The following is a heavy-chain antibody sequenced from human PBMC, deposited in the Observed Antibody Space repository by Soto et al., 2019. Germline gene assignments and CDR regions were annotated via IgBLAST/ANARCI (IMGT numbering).Heavy chain of an antibody. CDR2: IYYSGST. D-gene: IGHD6-13*01. V-gene: IGHV4-39*01. CDR1: GGSISSSSYY. CDR3: ARKRAGYSRSWHIHYYYYGMDV. Sequence: SETLSLTCTVSGGSISSSSYYWGWIRQPPGKGLEWIGSIYYSGSTYYNPSLKSRVTISVDTSKNQFSLKLSSVTAADTAVYYCARKRAGYSRSWHIHYYYYGMDVWGQGTTVTVYS. J-gene: IGHJ6*02.